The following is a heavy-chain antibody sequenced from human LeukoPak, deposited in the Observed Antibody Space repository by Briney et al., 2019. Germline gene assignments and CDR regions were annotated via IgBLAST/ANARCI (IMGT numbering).Heavy chain of an antibody. CDR3: ARGGLFKYFFDY. CDR1: GFTFSSYW. J-gene: IGHJ4*02. Sequence: GGSLRLSCAASGFTFSSYWMSWVRQALGKGLVWVSRINTDESKINHAESVEGRFTISRDNAKNMLYLQMNSLRAEDTAVYYCARGGLFKYFFDYWGQGTPVTVSS. D-gene: IGHD2-15*01. CDR2: INTDESKI. V-gene: IGHV3-74*01.